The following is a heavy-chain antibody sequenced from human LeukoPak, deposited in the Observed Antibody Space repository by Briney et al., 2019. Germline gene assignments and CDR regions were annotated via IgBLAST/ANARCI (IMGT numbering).Heavy chain of an antibody. CDR2: IYHSGST. J-gene: IGHJ4*02. CDR3: ARHDYGGNSGDY. D-gene: IGHD4-23*01. CDR1: GYSISSGYY. Sequence: SETLSLTCTVSGYSISSGYYWGWIRQPPGKGLEWIGSIYHSGSTYYNPSLKSRVTISVDTSKNQFSLKLSSVTAADTAVYYCARHDYGGNSGDYWGQGTLVTVSS. V-gene: IGHV4-38-2*02.